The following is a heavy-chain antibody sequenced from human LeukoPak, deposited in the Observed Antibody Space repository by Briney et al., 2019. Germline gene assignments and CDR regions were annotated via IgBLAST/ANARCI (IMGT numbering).Heavy chain of an antibody. Sequence: SETLSLTCTVSGGSISSYYWSWIRQPAGKGLEWIGRIYTSGSTNYNPSLKSRVTMSVDTSKNQFSLKLSSVTAEDTAVYYCARGESDGYNYSPEGNYYYMDVWGKGTTVTVSS. CDR3: ARGESDGYNYSPEGNYYYMDV. D-gene: IGHD5-24*01. J-gene: IGHJ6*03. CDR2: IYTSGST. V-gene: IGHV4-4*07. CDR1: GGSISSYY.